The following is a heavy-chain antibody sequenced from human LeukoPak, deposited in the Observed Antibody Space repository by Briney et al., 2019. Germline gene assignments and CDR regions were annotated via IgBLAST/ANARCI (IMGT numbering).Heavy chain of an antibody. CDR1: GFTFSSCS. Sequence: PGGSLRLSCAASGFTFSSCSINWVRQAPGKGLEWVSSISSSSSYIYYADSVKGRFTISRDNAKNSLYLQMNSLRAEDTAVYYCARDSKIQLWLRIVDYYGMDVWGQGTTVTVSS. D-gene: IGHD5-18*01. V-gene: IGHV3-21*04. J-gene: IGHJ6*02. CDR2: ISSSSSYI. CDR3: ARDSKIQLWLRIVDYYGMDV.